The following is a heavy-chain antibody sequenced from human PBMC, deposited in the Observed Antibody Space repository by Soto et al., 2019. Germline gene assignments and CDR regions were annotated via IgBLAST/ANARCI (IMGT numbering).Heavy chain of an antibody. V-gene: IGHV4-30-2*01. J-gene: IGHJ5*02. CDR1: GGSISSGGYS. CDR2: IYHSGST. Sequence: QLQLQESGSGLVRPSQTLSLTCAVSGGSISSGGYSWNWIRQPPGKGLEWIGHIYHSGSTLYHPSLKSRVPIAVDKSQNQFSLKLSSVAAADTAVYYCARDQLEGTWFDPWGQGTLVTVSS. D-gene: IGHD1-1*01. CDR3: ARDQLEGTWFDP.